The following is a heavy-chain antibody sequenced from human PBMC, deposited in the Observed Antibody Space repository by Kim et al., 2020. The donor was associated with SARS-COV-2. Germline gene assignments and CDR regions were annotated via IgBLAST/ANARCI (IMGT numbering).Heavy chain of an antibody. CDR2: IWYDGSNK. V-gene: IGHV3-33*06. CDR3: AKDPRYYGFGELSSWWGRSYYGMDV. J-gene: IGHJ6*02. D-gene: IGHD3-10*01. Sequence: GGSLRLSCAASGFTFSSYGMHWVRQAPGKGLEWVAVIWYDGSNKYYADSVKGRFTISRDNSKNTLYLQMNSLRAEDTAVYYCAKDPRYYGFGELSSWWGRSYYGMDVWGQGTTVTVSS. CDR1: GFTFSSYG.